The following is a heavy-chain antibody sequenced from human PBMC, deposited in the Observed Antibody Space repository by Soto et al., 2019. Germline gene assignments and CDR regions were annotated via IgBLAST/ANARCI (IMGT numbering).Heavy chain of an antibody. D-gene: IGHD5-18*01. Sequence: SETLSLTCTVSGGSISSGDYYWSWIRQPPGKGLEWIGYIYYSGSTYYNPSLKSRVTISVDTSKNQFSLKLSSVTAADTAVYYCVSAMVANQIWFDPWGQGTLVTVS. V-gene: IGHV4-30-4*01. CDR1: GGSISSGDYY. CDR2: IYYSGST. J-gene: IGHJ5*02. CDR3: VSAMVANQIWFDP.